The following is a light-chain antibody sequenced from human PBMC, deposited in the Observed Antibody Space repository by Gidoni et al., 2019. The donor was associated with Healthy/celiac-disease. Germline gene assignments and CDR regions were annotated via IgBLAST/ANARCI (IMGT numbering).Light chain of an antibody. CDR3: QQYDNLPLMYT. Sequence: DIQMTQSPSSLSASVDRVTITCQASQDISNYLNWYQQKPGKATKLLIYDASNLETGVPSRFSGSGSGTDFTFTISSLQPEDIATYYCQQYDNLPLMYTFGQGTKLEIK. CDR1: QDISNY. CDR2: DAS. V-gene: IGKV1-33*01. J-gene: IGKJ2*01.